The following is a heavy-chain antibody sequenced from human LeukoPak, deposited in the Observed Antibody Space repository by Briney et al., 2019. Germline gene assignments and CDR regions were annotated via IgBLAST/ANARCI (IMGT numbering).Heavy chain of an antibody. J-gene: IGHJ4*02. CDR2: ISWDGGSI. V-gene: IGHV3-43*02. CDR1: GFTFDDYA. D-gene: IGHD3-10*01. Sequence: PGGSLRLSCAASGFTFDDYAMHWVRQAPGKGLEWVSLISWDGGSIYYADSVKGRFTISRDYSKNSLYLQMHSLRTEDTALYYCAKDLDFFGSGSYYNGGPDYWGQGTLVTVSS. CDR3: AKDLDFFGSGSYYNGGPDY.